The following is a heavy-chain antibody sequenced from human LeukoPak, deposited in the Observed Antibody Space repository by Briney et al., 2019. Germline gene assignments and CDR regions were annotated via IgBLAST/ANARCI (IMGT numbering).Heavy chain of an antibody. CDR2: VASDGSEK. Sequence: GGSLRLSCAASGFTFSSYSMHWVRQAPGKGLEWVAVVASDGSEKYYADSVKGRFTISRDSSKNTLYLQMNSLRPEDTAVYYCATTVPGDYGRFDPWGQGTLVTVSS. D-gene: IGHD4-17*01. J-gene: IGHJ5*02. V-gene: IGHV3-30-3*01. CDR1: GFTFSSYS. CDR3: ATTVPGDYGRFDP.